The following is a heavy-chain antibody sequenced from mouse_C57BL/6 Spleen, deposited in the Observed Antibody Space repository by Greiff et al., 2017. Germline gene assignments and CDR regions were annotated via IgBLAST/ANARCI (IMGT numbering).Heavy chain of an antibody. D-gene: IGHD2-1*01. J-gene: IGHJ1*03. CDR3: ARGGLYYGNYLWYFDV. CDR2: IYPSDSET. V-gene: IGHV1-61*01. CDR1: GYTFTSYW. Sequence: QVHVKQPGAELVRPGSSVKLSCKASGYTFTSYWRDWVKQRPGQGLEWIGNIYPSDSETHCNQKFKDKATLTVDNSSSTAYMQLSSLTSEDSAVYYCARGGLYYGNYLWYFDVWGTGTTVTVSS.